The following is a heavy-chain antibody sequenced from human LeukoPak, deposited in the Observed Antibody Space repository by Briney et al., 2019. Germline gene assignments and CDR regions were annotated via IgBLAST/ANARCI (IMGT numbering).Heavy chain of an antibody. CDR1: GFTFSNYP. J-gene: IGHJ6*02. Sequence: GGSLRLSCAASGFTFSNYPMHWVRQAPGKGLEWVAVIWHDGTNKYYIDSVKGRFTISRDNSKNMLYLQVNSLRAEDTAVYYCARGLLWFGRLSNGMDVWGQGTTVTVSS. CDR2: IWHDGTNK. CDR3: ARGLLWFGRLSNGMDV. V-gene: IGHV3-33*08. D-gene: IGHD3-10*01.